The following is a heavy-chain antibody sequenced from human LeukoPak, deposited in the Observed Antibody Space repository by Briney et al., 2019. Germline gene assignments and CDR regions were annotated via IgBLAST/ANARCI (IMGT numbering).Heavy chain of an antibody. CDR1: GGSFSDYY. CDR2: INHSGST. CDR3: ARGPGEYDSSPGYYFDY. V-gene: IGHV4-34*01. J-gene: IGHJ4*02. D-gene: IGHD3-22*01. Sequence: SETLSLTCAVYGGSFSDYYWSWIRQPPGKGLEWIGEINHSGSTYYSPSLKSRVTISVDTSKNQFSLKLSSVTAADTAVYYCARGPGEYDSSPGYYFDYWGQGTLVTVSS.